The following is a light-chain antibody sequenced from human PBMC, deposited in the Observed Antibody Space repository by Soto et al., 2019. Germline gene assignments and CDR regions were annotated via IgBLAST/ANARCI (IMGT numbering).Light chain of an antibody. CDR2: EVV. Sequence: QSALTQPPSASGSPGQSVTLSCTGTKHDIGVYDFVSWYQHHPGKAPRLIIYEVVQRPSGVPDRFSGSKSGNTASLTVSGLQAADEADYFCKSYAGSNTYVFGSGTKLTVL. CDR3: KSYAGSNTYV. J-gene: IGLJ1*01. V-gene: IGLV2-8*01. CDR1: KHDIGVYDF.